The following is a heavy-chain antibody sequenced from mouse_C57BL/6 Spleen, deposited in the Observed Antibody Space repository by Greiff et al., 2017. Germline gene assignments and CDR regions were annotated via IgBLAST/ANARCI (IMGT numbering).Heavy chain of an antibody. J-gene: IGHJ4*01. CDR2: INPSSGYT. D-gene: IGHD3-2*02. Sequence: QVQLKESGAELARPGASVKMSCKASGYTFTSYTMHWVKQRPGQGLEWIGYINPSSGYTKYNQKFKDKATLTADKSSSTAYMQLSSLTSEDSAVYYCARLDSSGYNAMDYWGQGTSVTVSS. V-gene: IGHV1-4*01. CDR1: GYTFTSYT. CDR3: ARLDSSGYNAMDY.